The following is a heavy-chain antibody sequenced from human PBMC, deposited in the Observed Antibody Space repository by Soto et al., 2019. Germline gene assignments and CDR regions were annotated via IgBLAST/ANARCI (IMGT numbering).Heavy chain of an antibody. V-gene: IGHV2-5*02. CDR2: IYWDDDK. Sequence: QITLKESGPTLVKPTQTLTLTCTFSGFSLSTSGVGVGWIRQPPGKALEWLALIYWDDDKRYSPSLKSRLTIPKDTSKNQVVLTMTNMDPVDTATYYCAHIRRDYYDSSGYYRGSLWGFYYFDYWGQGTLVTVSS. J-gene: IGHJ4*02. CDR3: AHIRRDYYDSSGYYRGSLWGFYYFDY. CDR1: GFSLSTSGVG. D-gene: IGHD3-22*01.